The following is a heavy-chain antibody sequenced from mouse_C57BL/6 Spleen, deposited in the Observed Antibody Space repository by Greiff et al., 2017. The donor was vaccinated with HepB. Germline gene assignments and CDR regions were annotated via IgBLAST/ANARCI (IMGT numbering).Heavy chain of an antibody. CDR2: IDPETGGT. V-gene: IGHV1-15*01. Sequence: VKLMESGAELVRPGASVTLSCKASGYTFTDYEMHWVKQTPVHGLEWIGAIDPETGGTAYNQKFKGKAILTADKSSSTAYMELRSLTSEDSAVYYCTRGDGNYPWASWGQGTLVTVSA. CDR3: TRGDGNYPWAS. CDR1: GYTFTDYE. D-gene: IGHD2-1*01. J-gene: IGHJ3*01.